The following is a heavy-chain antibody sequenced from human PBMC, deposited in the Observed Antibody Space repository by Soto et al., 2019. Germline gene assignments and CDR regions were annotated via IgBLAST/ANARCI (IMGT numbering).Heavy chain of an antibody. D-gene: IGHD2-15*01. CDR1: GGSINTGGYY. J-gene: IGHJ5*02. CDR3: ARRLDDTPETFFNWFDP. CDR2: IFYTGTA. Sequence: QVQLQESGPGLVKPSQTLSLTCTVSGGSINTGGYYWGWIRHLPGEGLEWIGQIFYTGTAYYNPSLRSRVTVSIDTSANQFSLHMYSVTAADTAMYYCARRLDDTPETFFNWFDPWGQGILVTVSS. V-gene: IGHV4-31*03.